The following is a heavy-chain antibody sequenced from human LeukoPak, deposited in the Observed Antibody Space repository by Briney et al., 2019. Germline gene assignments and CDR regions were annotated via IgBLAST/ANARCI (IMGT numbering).Heavy chain of an antibody. Sequence: GGSLRLSCAASGFTFSSYAMSWVRQAPGKGLEWVSVIYSGGSTYYADSVKGRFTISRDNSKNTLYLQMNSLRAEDTAVYYCARGISRVYLDYWGQGTLVTVSS. CDR3: ARGISRVYLDY. CDR2: IYSGGST. J-gene: IGHJ4*02. V-gene: IGHV3-66*01. D-gene: IGHD5/OR15-5a*01. CDR1: GFTFSSYA.